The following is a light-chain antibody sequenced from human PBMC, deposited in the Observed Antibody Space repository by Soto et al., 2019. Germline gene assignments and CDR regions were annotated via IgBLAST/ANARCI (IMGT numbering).Light chain of an antibody. Sequence: EIVMTQSPATLSVSPGERATLSCRASQSISSSLAWYQQKPGQAPRLLIYGASTRATGIPARFSGSGSGTEFTLTISSLQSEDFAVYYCQQYNNGPTYTFGQGTKLVIK. CDR2: GAS. J-gene: IGKJ2*01. CDR3: QQYNNGPTYT. V-gene: IGKV3-15*01. CDR1: QSISSS.